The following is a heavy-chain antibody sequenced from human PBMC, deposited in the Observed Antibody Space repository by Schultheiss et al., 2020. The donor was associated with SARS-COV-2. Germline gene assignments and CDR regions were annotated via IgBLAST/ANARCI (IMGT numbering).Heavy chain of an antibody. CDR2: IYSGGST. V-gene: IGHV3-66*01. D-gene: IGHD4-17*01. Sequence: GGSLRLSCAASGFTFSRFDMHWVRQATRKGLEWVSVIYSGGSTYYADSVKGRFTISRDNAKNSLYLQMNSLRAEDTAVYYCARGSTATTGGTTLDYWGQGTLVTVSS. CDR3: ARGSTATTGGTTLDY. J-gene: IGHJ4*02. CDR1: GFTFSRFD.